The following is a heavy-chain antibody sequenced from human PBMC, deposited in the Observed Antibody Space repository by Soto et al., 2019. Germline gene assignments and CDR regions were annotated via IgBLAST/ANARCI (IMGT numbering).Heavy chain of an antibody. Sequence: ASVKVSCKASGYTFTSYSMHWVRQAPGQRLEWMGWINAGNGNTKYSQKFQDRVTITRDTSASTAYMELSSLRSEDTAVFFCARAVAVPADFDYWGQGTLVTVSS. J-gene: IGHJ4*02. CDR2: INAGNGNT. V-gene: IGHV1-3*01. CDR3: ARAVAVPADFDY. D-gene: IGHD6-19*01. CDR1: GYTFTSYS.